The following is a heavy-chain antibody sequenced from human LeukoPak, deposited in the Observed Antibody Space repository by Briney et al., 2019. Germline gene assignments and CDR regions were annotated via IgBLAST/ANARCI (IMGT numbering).Heavy chain of an antibody. J-gene: IGHJ3*02. CDR2: FNHSGST. CDR1: GGSFSGYY. D-gene: IGHD3-22*01. CDR3: ARVRVTMIVAVDDAFDI. Sequence: AETLSLTCAVYGGSFSGYYWSWIRQPPGKGLEWIGEFNHSGSTNYNPSLKSRVTISVDTSKNQFSLKLSSVTAADTAVYYCARVRVTMIVAVDDAFDIWGQGTMVTVS. V-gene: IGHV4-34*01.